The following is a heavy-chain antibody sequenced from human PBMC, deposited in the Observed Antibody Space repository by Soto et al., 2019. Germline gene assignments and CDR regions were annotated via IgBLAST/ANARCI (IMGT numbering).Heavy chain of an antibody. CDR3: ARDEVRPSAIWGVKYYYYYGMNV. CDR1: GFTFSGYW. CDR2: IKQDGSEK. V-gene: IGHV3-7*01. D-gene: IGHD2-2*02. J-gene: IGHJ6*02. Sequence: GGSLRLSCAASGFTFSGYWMSWVPQAPGKGMEWVANIKQDGSEKYYVDSVKGRFTISRANAKNLLYLQMNSLRAEDTAVYYCARDEVRPSAIWGVKYYYYYGMNVWGQGTTDT.